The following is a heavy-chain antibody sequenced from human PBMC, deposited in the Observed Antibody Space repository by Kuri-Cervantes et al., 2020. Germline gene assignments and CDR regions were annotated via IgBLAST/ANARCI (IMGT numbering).Heavy chain of an antibody. D-gene: IGHD3-22*01. Sequence: SETLSLTSTVSGGSISSYYWSWIRQPPGKGLEWIGYIYDSGSTTYNPSLKSRVTISVDTSKNQFSLKLSSVTAADTAVYYCASSVVGSGYYPFDYWGQGTLVTVSS. J-gene: IGHJ4*02. CDR1: GGSISSYY. V-gene: IGHV4-59*01. CDR3: ASSVVGSGYYPFDY. CDR2: IYDSGST.